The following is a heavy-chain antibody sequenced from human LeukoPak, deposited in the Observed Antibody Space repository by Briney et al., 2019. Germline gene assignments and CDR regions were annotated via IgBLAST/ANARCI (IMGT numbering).Heavy chain of an antibody. V-gene: IGHV3-21*01. CDR3: ARGTGSGHWLVDY. Sequence: GGSLRLSCAASGLTFSSYSMNWVRQAPGKGLEWVSSISSSSSYIYYADSVKGRFTISRDNAKNSLYLQMNSLRDEDTAVYYCARGTGSGHWLVDYWGQGTLVTVSS. CDR2: ISSSSSYI. CDR1: GLTFSSYS. D-gene: IGHD3-9*01. J-gene: IGHJ4*02.